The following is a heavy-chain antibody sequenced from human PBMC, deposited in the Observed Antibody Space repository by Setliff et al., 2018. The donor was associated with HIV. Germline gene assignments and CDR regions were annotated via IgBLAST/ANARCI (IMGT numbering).Heavy chain of an antibody. CDR3: ARDPVRSDGYNFDY. CDR1: GGSITGHY. D-gene: IGHD5-12*01. J-gene: IGHJ4*02. Sequence: LSLTCSVSGGSITGHYWSWIRQAPGKGLEWVSSISSGGIYMHSADSVKGRFTISRDNSKNTLYLQMSSLRAEDTAVYYCARDPVRSDGYNFDYWGQGTLVTVSS. CDR2: ISSGGIY. V-gene: IGHV3-11*06.